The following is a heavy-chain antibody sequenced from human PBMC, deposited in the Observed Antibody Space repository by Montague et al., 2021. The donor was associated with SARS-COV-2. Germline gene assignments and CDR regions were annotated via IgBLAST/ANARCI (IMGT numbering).Heavy chain of an antibody. J-gene: IGHJ4*02. CDR1: GGSISSSTYY. Sequence: SETLSLTCTVSGGSISSSTYYWAWIRQPPGKGLEWIGSMYYRGSTYYNPSLKSRVFISVDTTKKQLSLTLTSVTAADTAVYYCATQEDPSGWIPGPFDFWGQRTLLSVSS. V-gene: IGHV4-39*01. D-gene: IGHD6-19*01. CDR2: MYYRGST. CDR3: ATQEDPSGWIPGPFDF.